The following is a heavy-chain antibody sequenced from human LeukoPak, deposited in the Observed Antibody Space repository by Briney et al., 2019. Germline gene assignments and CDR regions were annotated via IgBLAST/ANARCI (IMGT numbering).Heavy chain of an antibody. V-gene: IGHV1-69*05. Sequence: ASVKVSCKASGGTFSSYAISWVRQAPGQGLEWMGGIIPIFGTANYAQKFQGRVTMTRNTSISTAYMELSSLRSEDTAVYYCARPGIAVNWFDPWGQGTLVTVSS. CDR2: IIPIFGTA. D-gene: IGHD6-19*01. J-gene: IGHJ5*02. CDR3: ARPGIAVNWFDP. CDR1: GGTFSSYA.